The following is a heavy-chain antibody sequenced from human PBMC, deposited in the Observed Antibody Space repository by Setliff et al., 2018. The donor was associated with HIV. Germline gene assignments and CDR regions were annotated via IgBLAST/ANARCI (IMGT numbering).Heavy chain of an antibody. V-gene: IGHV4-38-2*02. Sequence: SETLSLTCAVSGYSISSGYYWGWIRQPPGKGLEWIGSIYHSGSTYYNPSLKSRFTISGDSSKKQVSLMLSSVTAADTAVYFCARDFADAVVGVVSFFDSWGQGTLVTVSS. CDR1: GYSISSGYY. CDR2: IYHSGST. D-gene: IGHD3-3*01. CDR3: ARDFADAVVGVVSFFDS. J-gene: IGHJ4*02.